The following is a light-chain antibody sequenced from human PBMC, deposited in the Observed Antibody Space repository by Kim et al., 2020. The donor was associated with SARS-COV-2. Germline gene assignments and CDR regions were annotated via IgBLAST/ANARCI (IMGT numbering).Light chain of an antibody. CDR2: AAS. J-gene: IGKJ2*01. CDR3: QKYNSVPYT. CDR1: QGIRNY. V-gene: IGKV1-27*01. Sequence: SAFVGDRVTITCRASQGIRNYLAWYQQRPGTVPKLLIYAASTLQSGVPSRFSGSGSGTDFTLTISSLQPEDVATYYCQKYNSVPYTFGQGTKLEI.